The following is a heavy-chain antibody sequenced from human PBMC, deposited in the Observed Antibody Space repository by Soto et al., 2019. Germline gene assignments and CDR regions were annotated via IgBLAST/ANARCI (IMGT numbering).Heavy chain of an antibody. Sequence: SETLSLTCKVSGGSIDSGNWWTWVRQSPGKGLEWIGEISSTGNTNYNPSLASRVTMSLDKSKDQFSLKLNSVFAADTAVDYCSKGHPMDPWGQGILVTVSS. CDR3: SKGHPMDP. CDR1: GGSIDSGNW. J-gene: IGHJ5*02. V-gene: IGHV4-4*02. CDR2: ISSTGNT. D-gene: IGHD2-2*01.